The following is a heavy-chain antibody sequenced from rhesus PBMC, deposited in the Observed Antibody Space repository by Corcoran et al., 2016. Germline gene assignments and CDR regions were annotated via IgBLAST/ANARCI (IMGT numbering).Heavy chain of an antibody. D-gene: IGHD4-29*01. Sequence: EVQLVESGGGLVQPGGSLRLSCAASGFTFSSYWMYWVRQAPGKGLEWVSCISSDGSSTSYADSVKGRFTISRENAKNSLYLQMNSLRAEDTAVYYCAKDGRKTTLGWGQGVLVTVSS. CDR3: AKDGRKTTLG. CDR1: GFTFSSYW. J-gene: IGHJ4*01. CDR2: ISSDGSST. V-gene: IGHV3-119*01.